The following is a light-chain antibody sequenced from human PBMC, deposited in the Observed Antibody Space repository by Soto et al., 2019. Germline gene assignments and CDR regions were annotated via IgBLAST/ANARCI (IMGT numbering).Light chain of an antibody. CDR2: DAS. CDR1: QSVSNQ. CDR3: QQRAGSST. V-gene: IGKV3-11*01. J-gene: IGKJ5*01. Sequence: EIVLTQSPVTLSLSPGEIATLSCRASQSVSNQLAWYQQKPGQAPRLLIYDASRRVTGIPARFSGSGSGTDFTLTLSSLEPEDFAVYYCQQRAGSSTFGQGTRLEI.